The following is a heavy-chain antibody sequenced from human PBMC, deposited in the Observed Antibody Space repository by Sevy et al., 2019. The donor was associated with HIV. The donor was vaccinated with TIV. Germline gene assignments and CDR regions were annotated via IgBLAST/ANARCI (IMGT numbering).Heavy chain of an antibody. CDR2: IEKDGSKT. CDR1: GFFFSNFW. CDR3: ARDSYSGVSSDVGWFAP. D-gene: IGHD6-19*01. V-gene: IGHV3-74*01. Sequence: GGSLRLSCEASGFFFSNFWMHWVRQTPGKGLEWVSRIEKDGSKTIYADSVRGRFIVSRDNSKDTVSLQMNCLRVENSAIYCCARDSYSGVSSDVGWFAPLGQGTLVTVSS. J-gene: IGHJ5*02.